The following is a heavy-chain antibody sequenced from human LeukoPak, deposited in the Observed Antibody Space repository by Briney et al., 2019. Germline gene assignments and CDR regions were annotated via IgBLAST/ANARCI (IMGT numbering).Heavy chain of an antibody. CDR3: ARDQGYYYDSSGLDY. CDR1: GGTFSSYA. D-gene: IGHD3-22*01. V-gene: IGHV1-18*01. J-gene: IGHJ4*02. CDR2: ISAYNGNT. Sequence: ASVKVSCKASGGTFSSYAISWVRQAPGQGLEWMGWISAYNGNTNYAQKLQGRVTMTTDTSTSTAYMELRSLRSDDTAVYYCARDQGYYYDSSGLDYWGQGTLVTVSS.